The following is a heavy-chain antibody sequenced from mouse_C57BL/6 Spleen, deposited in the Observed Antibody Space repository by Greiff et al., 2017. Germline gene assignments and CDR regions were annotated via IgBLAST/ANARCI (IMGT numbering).Heavy chain of an antibody. Sequence: VQLVESGAELVRPGASVKLSCKASGYTFTDYYINWVKQRPGQGLEWIARIYPGSGNTYYNEKFKGKATLTAEKSSSTAYMQLSSLTSEDSAVYFCARSGPYAMDYWGQGTSVTVSS. CDR2: IYPGSGNT. J-gene: IGHJ4*01. CDR3: ARSGPYAMDY. V-gene: IGHV1-76*01. CDR1: GYTFTDYY. D-gene: IGHD4-1*01.